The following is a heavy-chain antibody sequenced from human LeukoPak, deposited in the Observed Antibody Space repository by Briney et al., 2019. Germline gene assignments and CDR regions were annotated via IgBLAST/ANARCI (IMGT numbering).Heavy chain of an antibody. CDR2: ISGSGGST. CDR1: GFTFSSYA. V-gene: IGHV3-23*01. CDR3: ARALSRDSSGYSYYFDY. J-gene: IGHJ4*02. Sequence: PGGSLRLSCAASGFTFSSYAMSWVRQAPGKGLEWVSAISGSGGSTYYADSVKGRFTISRDNAKNSLYLQMNGLRAEDTAVYYCARALSRDSSGYSYYFDYWGQGTLVTVSS. D-gene: IGHD3-22*01.